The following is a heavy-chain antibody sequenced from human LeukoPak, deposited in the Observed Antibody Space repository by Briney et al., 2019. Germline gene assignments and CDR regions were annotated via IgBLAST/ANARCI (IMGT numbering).Heavy chain of an antibody. CDR3: AKARRVYYGSGRYSFAWFDP. J-gene: IGHJ5*02. Sequence: SQTLSLTCTVSGGSISSGDYYWSWIRQPPGKGLEWIGYIYYSGSAYYNPSLKSRVTISVDTSKNQFSLKLSSVTAADTAVYYCAKARRVYYGSGRYSFAWFDPWGQGTLVTVSS. D-gene: IGHD3-10*01. CDR2: IYYSGSA. CDR1: GGSISSGDYY. V-gene: IGHV4-30-4*01.